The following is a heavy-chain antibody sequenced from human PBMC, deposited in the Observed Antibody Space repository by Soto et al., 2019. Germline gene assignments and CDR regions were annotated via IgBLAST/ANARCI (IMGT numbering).Heavy chain of an antibody. V-gene: IGHV3-11*01. Sequence: SLRLSCAASGSIFSDYYMTWIRQAPGKGLEWVSYISSSGSTKYYADSVKGRFTISRDNAKNSLYLQMNSLRAEDTALYYCARVKECSSTTCYARDAFDIWGQGTMVTVS. CDR3: ARVKECSSTTCYARDAFDI. CDR2: ISSSGSTK. J-gene: IGHJ3*02. CDR1: GSIFSDYY. D-gene: IGHD2-2*01.